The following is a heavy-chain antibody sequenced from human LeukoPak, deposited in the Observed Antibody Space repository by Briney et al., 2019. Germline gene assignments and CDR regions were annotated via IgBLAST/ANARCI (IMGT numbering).Heavy chain of an antibody. CDR3: ARIGHEDYYFDY. Sequence: PSETLSLTCTVSGGPISSYYWSWIRQPPGKGLEWIGYIYYSGSTNYNPSLKSRVTISVDTSKNQFSLKLSSVTAAVTAVYYCARIGHEDYYFDYWGQGTLVTVSS. CDR1: GGPISSYY. V-gene: IGHV4-59*01. J-gene: IGHJ4*02. CDR2: IYYSGST.